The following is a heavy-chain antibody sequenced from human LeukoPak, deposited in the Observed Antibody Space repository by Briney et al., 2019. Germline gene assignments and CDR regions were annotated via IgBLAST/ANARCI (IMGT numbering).Heavy chain of an antibody. Sequence: SETLSLTCTVSGGSISSSSYYWGWIRQPPGKGLEWIGSIYYSGSIYYNPSLKSRVTISVDTSKNQFSLKLSSVTAADTAVYYCARQDVGIAARPFDYWGQGTLVTVSS. J-gene: IGHJ4*02. CDR3: ARQDVGIAARPFDY. D-gene: IGHD6-6*01. V-gene: IGHV4-39*01. CDR2: IYYSGSI. CDR1: GGSISSSSYY.